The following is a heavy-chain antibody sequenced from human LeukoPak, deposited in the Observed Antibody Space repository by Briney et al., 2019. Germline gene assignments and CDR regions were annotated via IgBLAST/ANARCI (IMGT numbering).Heavy chain of an antibody. CDR3: ARVRTTVTTNWFDP. CDR2: IKQDGSEK. V-gene: IGHV3-7*01. J-gene: IGHJ5*02. CDR1: GFTFSSYW. Sequence: PGGSLRLSCAASGFTFSSYWMSWVRQAPGKGLEWVANIKQDGSEKYYVDSVKGRFTISRDNAKNSLYLQMNSLRAEDTAVYYCARVRTTVTTNWFDPWGQGNLVTVSS. D-gene: IGHD4-11*01.